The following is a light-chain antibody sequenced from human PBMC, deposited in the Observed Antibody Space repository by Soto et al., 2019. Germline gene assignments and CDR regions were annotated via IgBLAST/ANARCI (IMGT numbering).Light chain of an antibody. CDR3: QHYGGSSGT. Sequence: EIVMTPSVATLSVSPVERATLSCRASQNVGNNLVWYQQTPGQAPRLLIYGASTRATGIPARFSGSGSGTDFTLTISRLETEDFAVYYCQHYGGSSGTFGQGTKVDIK. J-gene: IGKJ1*01. CDR2: GAS. CDR1: QNVGNN. V-gene: IGKV3-15*01.